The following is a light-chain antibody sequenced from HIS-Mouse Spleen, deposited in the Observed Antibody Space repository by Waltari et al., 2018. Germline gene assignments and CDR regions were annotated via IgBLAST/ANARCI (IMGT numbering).Light chain of an antibody. V-gene: IGLV3-10*01. CDR3: YSTDSSGNHRV. Sequence: SYELTQPPSVSVSPGQTARITCPGAALPTKYAYGYQQKSGQAPVLVIYEDSKRPSGIPERFSGSSSGTMATLTISGAQVEDEADYYCYSTDSSGNHRVFGGGTKLTVL. CDR2: EDS. J-gene: IGLJ2*01. CDR1: ALPTKY.